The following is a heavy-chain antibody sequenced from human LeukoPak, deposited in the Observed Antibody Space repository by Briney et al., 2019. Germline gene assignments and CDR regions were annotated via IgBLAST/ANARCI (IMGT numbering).Heavy chain of an antibody. J-gene: IGHJ5*02. CDR1: GFTFTNFA. V-gene: IGHV3-23*01. Sequence: GGSLRLSCAASGFTFTNFAMNWVRQAPGKGLEWVSSISESGDDTAYADSVKGRFTISRDNSRNTLYLQMISLRAEDTAVYYCAKQSVDVWGQGTLVTVSS. CDR2: ISESGDDT. CDR3: AKQSVDV.